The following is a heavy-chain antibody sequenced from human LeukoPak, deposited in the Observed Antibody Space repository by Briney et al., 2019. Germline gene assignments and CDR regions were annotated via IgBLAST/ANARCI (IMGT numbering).Heavy chain of an antibody. D-gene: IGHD4-17*01. CDR3: ARGSGNYGDYVGYFDY. CDR1: GFTFSSYG. Sequence: GGSLRLSCAASGFTFSSYGMSWVRQAPGKGLEWVSVIYSGGSTYYADSVKGRFTISRDNSKNTLYLQMNSLRAEDTAVYYCARGSGNYGDYVGYFDYWGQGTLVTVSS. V-gene: IGHV3-53*01. J-gene: IGHJ4*02. CDR2: IYSGGST.